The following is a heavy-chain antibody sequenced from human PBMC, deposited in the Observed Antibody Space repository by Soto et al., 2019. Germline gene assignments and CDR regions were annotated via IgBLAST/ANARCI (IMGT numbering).Heavy chain of an antibody. V-gene: IGHV1-8*01. CDR3: ARLKQDYAVA. Sequence: QVQLVQSGAEVKKPGASVKVSCKASGYTFTSYDINWVRLATGQGPEWMGWMNPNSGNTAYAQKIQGRVTMTRNTSISTAYMELSRLRSEDTAVYYCARLKQDYAVAWGQGTLVTVSS. CDR2: MNPNSGNT. CDR1: GYTFTSYD. J-gene: IGHJ5*02. D-gene: IGHD3-16*01.